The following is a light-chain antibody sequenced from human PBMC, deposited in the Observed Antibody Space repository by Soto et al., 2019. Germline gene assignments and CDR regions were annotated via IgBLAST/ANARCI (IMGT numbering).Light chain of an antibody. CDR2: GAS. CDR3: QQYRSAPIT. CDR1: QSVSSY. V-gene: IGKV3-20*01. J-gene: IGKJ5*01. Sequence: DIVLPQYPATLSLSPGERSTLSCRASQSVSSYLAWYQQKPGQAPRLLIYGASSRATGIPDRFSGGGSGTDFSLTISRLDPEDFAVYYCQQYRSAPITFGQGTRLEF.